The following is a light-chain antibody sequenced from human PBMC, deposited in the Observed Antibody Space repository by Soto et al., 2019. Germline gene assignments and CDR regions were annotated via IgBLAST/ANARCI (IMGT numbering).Light chain of an antibody. CDR2: DAS. CDR1: QSVSSSY. Sequence: EIVLTQSPGTLSLSQGERATLSCRASQSVSSSYLAWYQQKPGQAPRLLIYDASNRATGIPARFSGSGSGTDFTLTISSLEPEDFAVYHCQQRSKTFGQGTKVDIK. J-gene: IGKJ1*01. V-gene: IGKV3D-20*02. CDR3: QQRSKT.